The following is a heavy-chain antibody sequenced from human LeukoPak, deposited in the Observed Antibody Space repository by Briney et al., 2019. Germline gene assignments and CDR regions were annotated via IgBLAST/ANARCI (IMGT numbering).Heavy chain of an antibody. CDR2: ISSSSSYI. J-gene: IGHJ4*02. D-gene: IGHD6-13*01. CDR3: ARDNSSSWFYFDY. Sequence: GGSLRLSCAASGFTFSSYSMNWVRQAPGKGLEWVSSISSSSSYIYYADSVKGRFTISRDNAKNSLYLQMNSLRAEDTAVYYCARDNSSSWFYFDYWGQGTLVTVSS. V-gene: IGHV3-21*01. CDR1: GFTFSSYS.